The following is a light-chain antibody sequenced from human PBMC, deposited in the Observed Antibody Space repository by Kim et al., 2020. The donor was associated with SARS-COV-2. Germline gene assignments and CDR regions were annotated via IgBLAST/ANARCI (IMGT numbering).Light chain of an antibody. CDR2: KVS. J-gene: IGKJ3*01. CDR1: QSLVYNDGNIY. CDR3: MQGTHWPFT. Sequence: PDSISCRYSQSLVYNDGNIYLNWFHQRPGQSPRRLIYKVSNRDSGVPDRFSGSGSGTDFTLQISRVEAEDVGVYYCMQGTHWPFTFGPGTKVDIK. V-gene: IGKV2-30*01.